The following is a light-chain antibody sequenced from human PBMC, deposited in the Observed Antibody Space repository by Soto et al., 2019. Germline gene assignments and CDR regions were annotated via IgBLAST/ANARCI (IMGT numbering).Light chain of an antibody. CDR3: QQYGSSPST. CDR1: QSVSSNY. J-gene: IGKJ1*01. CDR2: GAS. Sequence: EIVLTQSPGTLSLSPGERATLSCRASQSVSSNYKTWYQQKPGQAPRRLIFGASSRATGIPDRFSGSGSGTDFTLTISRLEPEDFAVYYCQQYGSSPSTFGQGTKVDIK. V-gene: IGKV3-20*01.